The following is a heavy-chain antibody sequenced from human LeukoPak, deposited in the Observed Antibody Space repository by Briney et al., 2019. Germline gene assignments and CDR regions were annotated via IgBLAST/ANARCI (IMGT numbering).Heavy chain of an antibody. CDR3: ARERIVVVPAARVVYYYYMDV. D-gene: IGHD2-2*01. CDR1: GGSISSDSYC. CDR2: IYTSGST. J-gene: IGHJ6*03. Sequence: SETLSLTCTVSGGSISSDSYCWSWIRQSAGKGLEWIGRIYTSGSTNYNLSLKGRVTISADTSKNQLYLKLSPVTAADTAVYYCARERIVVVPAARVVYYYYMDVWGKGTTVTVSS. V-gene: IGHV4-61*02.